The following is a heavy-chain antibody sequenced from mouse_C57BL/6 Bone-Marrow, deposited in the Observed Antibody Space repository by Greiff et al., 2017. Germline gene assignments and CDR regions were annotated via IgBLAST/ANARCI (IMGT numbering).Heavy chain of an antibody. Sequence: DVKLVESGGGLVKPGGSLKLSCAASGFTFSDYGMYWVRQAPEKGLEWVAYISSGSSTIYYADTVKGRFTISRDNAKNTLFLQMTSLRSEDTAMYYCARGLLRAYWGQGTLVTVSA. CDR1: GFTFSDYG. D-gene: IGHD1-1*01. J-gene: IGHJ3*01. CDR2: ISSGSSTI. CDR3: ARGLLRAY. V-gene: IGHV5-17*01.